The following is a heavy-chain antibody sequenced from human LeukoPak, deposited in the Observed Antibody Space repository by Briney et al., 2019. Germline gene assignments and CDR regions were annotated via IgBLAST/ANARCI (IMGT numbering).Heavy chain of an antibody. D-gene: IGHD2-2*01. J-gene: IGHJ4*02. CDR1: GGSFSGYY. V-gene: IGHV4-34*01. Sequence: SQTLSLTCAVYGGSFSGYYWSWIRQPAGKGLGWIGEINHSGSTNYNPSLKSRVTISVDTSKNQFSLKLSSVTAADTAVYYCARGGPGYCSSTSCYFDYWGQGTLVTVSS. CDR3: ARGGPGYCSSTSCYFDY. CDR2: INHSGST.